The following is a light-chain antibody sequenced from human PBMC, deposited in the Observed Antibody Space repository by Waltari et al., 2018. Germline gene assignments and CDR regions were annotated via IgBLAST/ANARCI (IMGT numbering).Light chain of an antibody. V-gene: IGKV3-20*01. Sequence: EIVLTQSPGTLSLSPGERATLSCRASQSVSSNYLAWYQQKLGQAPRLLIYGASTRATGIPDRCSGSGSGTDFTLNISRLEPEDFAVYSCQQYGSSPRTFGGGTKVEIK. CDR1: QSVSSNY. J-gene: IGKJ4*01. CDR2: GAS. CDR3: QQYGSSPRT.